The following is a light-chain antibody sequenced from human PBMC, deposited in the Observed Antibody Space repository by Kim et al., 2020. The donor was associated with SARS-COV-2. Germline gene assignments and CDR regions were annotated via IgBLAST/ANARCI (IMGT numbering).Light chain of an antibody. CDR3: NSRDSSGNHLV. J-gene: IGLJ3*02. CDR1: SLRNYY. V-gene: IGLV3-19*01. CDR2: GRN. Sequence: ALEQTVRITCQGDSLRNYYASWYQQKPRQAPVVVIYGRNDRPSGIPDRFSGSNSGNTASLTITGAQAEDEANYYCNSRDSSGNHLVFGGGTQLTVL.